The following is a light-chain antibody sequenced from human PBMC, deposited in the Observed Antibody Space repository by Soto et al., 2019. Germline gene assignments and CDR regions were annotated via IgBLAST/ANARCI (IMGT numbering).Light chain of an antibody. CDR2: GAS. Sequence: ENVLTQSPGTLALSPGERATLSCRASQTVYNGYLAWYQQKPGQAPRLLIYGASSRATGIPDRFSGSGSGTDFTLTISRLEPADFGVYYCQQYVSSPRTFGQGTKVDIK. CDR1: QTVYNGY. V-gene: IGKV3-20*01. J-gene: IGKJ1*01. CDR3: QQYVSSPRT.